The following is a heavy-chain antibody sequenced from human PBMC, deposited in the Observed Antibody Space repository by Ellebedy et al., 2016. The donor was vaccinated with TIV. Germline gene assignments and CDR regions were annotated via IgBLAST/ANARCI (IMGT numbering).Heavy chain of an antibody. CDR2: ISWNSGRI. D-gene: IGHD3-10*01. CDR3: AKDSSGTYYSDFDY. V-gene: IGHV3-9*01. J-gene: IGHJ4*02. CDR1: GFSFDAYA. Sequence: GGSLRLSXEASGFSFDAYAMHWVRHAPGKGLEWVSGISWNSGRIGYADSVKGRFTISRDNAKNFLFLQMNSLRAEDTALYYCAKDSSGTYYSDFDYWGQGTLVTVSS.